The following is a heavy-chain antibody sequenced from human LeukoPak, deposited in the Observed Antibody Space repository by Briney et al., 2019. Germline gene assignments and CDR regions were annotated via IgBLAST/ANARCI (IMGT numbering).Heavy chain of an antibody. V-gene: IGHV4-4*09. CDR3: ARTYSSSPNYFDY. D-gene: IGHD6-6*01. Sequence: LSETLSLTCTVSGGSISSYYWSWIRQPPGKGLEWIGYIYTSGSTNYNPSLKSRVTISVDTSKNQFSLKLSSVTAADTAVYYCARTYSSSPNYFDYWGQGTLVTVSS. CDR2: IYTSGST. J-gene: IGHJ4*02. CDR1: GGSISSYY.